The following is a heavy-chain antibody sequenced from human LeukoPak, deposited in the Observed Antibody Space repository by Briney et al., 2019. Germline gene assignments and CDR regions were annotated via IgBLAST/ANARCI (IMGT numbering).Heavy chain of an antibody. CDR3: AKEFGWVAVAGRRPYYYMDV. Sequence: QPGGTLRLSCAASGFTFSSYGMSWVRQAPGKGLEWVSAISGSGGSTHYADSVKGRFTISRDNSKNTLYLQMNSLRAEDTAVYYCAKEFGWVAVAGRRPYYYMDVWGKGTTVTVSS. D-gene: IGHD6-19*01. CDR1: GFTFSSYG. J-gene: IGHJ6*03. V-gene: IGHV3-23*01. CDR2: ISGSGGST.